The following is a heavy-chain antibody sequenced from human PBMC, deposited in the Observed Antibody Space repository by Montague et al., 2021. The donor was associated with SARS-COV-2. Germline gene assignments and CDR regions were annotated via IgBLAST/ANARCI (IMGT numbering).Heavy chain of an antibody. CDR3: ARDSVLIVATIGTLGFDY. D-gene: IGHD5-12*01. CDR1: GFPFSSYA. CDR2: ISYDGSNK. V-gene: IGHV3-30*04. J-gene: IGHJ4*02. Sequence: SLSLSLSASGFPFSSYAMHWVRQAPGKGLEWVAAISYDGSNKHYADSVKGRFTISRDNSKNMLYLQMNSLRAEDTAVYYCARDSVLIVATIGTLGFDYWGQGTLVTVSS.